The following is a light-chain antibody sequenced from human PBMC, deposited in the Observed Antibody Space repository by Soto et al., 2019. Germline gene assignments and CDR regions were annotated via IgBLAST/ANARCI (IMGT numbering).Light chain of an antibody. J-gene: IGLJ3*02. CDR3: CSYAGTSSWV. Sequence: QSVLTQPRSVSGSPGQSVTISCTGTTSDVGGYNFVSWYQHHPGKAPKLIIYDVTERPSGVPDRFSGSKSGNTAFLTISGLQAEDEADYYCCSYAGTSSWVFGGGTKVTVL. CDR1: TSDVGGYNF. V-gene: IGLV2-11*01. CDR2: DVT.